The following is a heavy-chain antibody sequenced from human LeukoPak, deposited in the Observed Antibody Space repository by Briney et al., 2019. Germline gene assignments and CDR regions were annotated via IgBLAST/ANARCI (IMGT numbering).Heavy chain of an antibody. D-gene: IGHD3-22*01. Sequence: ASVKVSCKASGYTFTSYYMHWVRQAPGQGLEWMGIINPSGGSTSYAQKFQGRVTMTRDTSTSTVYIELSSLRSEDTAVYYCARGAKYYYDSSGYYYGYWGQGTLVTVSS. CDR3: ARGAKYYYDSSGYYYGY. J-gene: IGHJ4*02. CDR2: INPSGGST. V-gene: IGHV1-46*01. CDR1: GYTFTSYY.